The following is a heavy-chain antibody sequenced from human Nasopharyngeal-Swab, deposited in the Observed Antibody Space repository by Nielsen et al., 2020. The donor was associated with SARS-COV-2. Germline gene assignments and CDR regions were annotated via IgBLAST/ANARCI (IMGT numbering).Heavy chain of an antibody. CDR3: ASEHPAEYALDV. J-gene: IGHJ6*02. Sequence: GESLKISYAVSGFSGYDMNWVRQAPGTGLEWLSYISGSSGTIYYADSVKGRFTISRDNAKKSLFLQMNSLRAEDTAVYYCASEHPAEYALDVWGLGTTVTVS. CDR1: GFSGYD. CDR2: ISGSSGTI. V-gene: IGHV3-48*04.